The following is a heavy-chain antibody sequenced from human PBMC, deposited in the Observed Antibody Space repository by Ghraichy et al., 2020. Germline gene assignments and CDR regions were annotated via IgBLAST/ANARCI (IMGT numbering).Heavy chain of an antibody. CDR1: GFTFSTYS. Sequence: GGSLRLSCAASGFTFSTYSMNWVRQAPGKGLEWISYISSSGSTIDYADSVKGRFTISRDNAKNALYLQMNSLRDEDTAVYYCARARGDAVAGNKYFYHWGQGTLVTVSS. D-gene: IGHD6-19*01. CDR2: ISSSGSTI. CDR3: ARARGDAVAGNKYFYH. J-gene: IGHJ1*01. V-gene: IGHV3-48*02.